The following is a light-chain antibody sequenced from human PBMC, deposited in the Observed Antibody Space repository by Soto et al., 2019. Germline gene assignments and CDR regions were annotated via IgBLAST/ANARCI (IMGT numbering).Light chain of an antibody. CDR2: DAS. CDR3: QQRSNWPRT. Sequence: EIVLTQSPATLSLSPGERAALSCRASQSVSTYLNWYKQKPGQAPRLLIYDASNRATGIPARFSGSGSGTDFTLTISSLEPEDFAVYYCQQRSNWPRTFGQGTKVDIK. V-gene: IGKV3-11*01. J-gene: IGKJ1*01. CDR1: QSVSTY.